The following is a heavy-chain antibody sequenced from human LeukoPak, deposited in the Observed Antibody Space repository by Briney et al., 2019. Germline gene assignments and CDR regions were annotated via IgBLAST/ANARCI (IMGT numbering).Heavy chain of an antibody. Sequence: PSETLSLTCTVSLDSTTSNFWSWVRQPPGKGLEWIGEIHRSGSPNYNPSLQSRVTISIDRSRNQIVLELSYVSAAETAVYYCAREILGGFNPGAYWGQGILVTVSS. J-gene: IGHJ4*02. V-gene: IGHV4-4*02. CDR3: AREILGGFNPGAY. CDR2: IHRSGSP. D-gene: IGHD1-14*01. CDR1: LDSTTSNF.